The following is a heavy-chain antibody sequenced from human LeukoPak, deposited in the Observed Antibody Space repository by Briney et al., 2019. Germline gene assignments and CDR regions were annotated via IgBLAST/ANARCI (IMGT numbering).Heavy chain of an antibody. Sequence: RASVKVSCKASGYTFTSYDINWVRQATGQGLEWMGWMNPNSGNTGYAQKFQGRVTMTRNTSISIAYMELSSLRSDDTAVYYCARATGKDILTGRKLDNWGQGTLVTVSS. CDR2: MNPNSGNT. V-gene: IGHV1-8*01. CDR1: GYTFTSYD. CDR3: ARATGKDILTGRKLDN. D-gene: IGHD3-9*01. J-gene: IGHJ4*02.